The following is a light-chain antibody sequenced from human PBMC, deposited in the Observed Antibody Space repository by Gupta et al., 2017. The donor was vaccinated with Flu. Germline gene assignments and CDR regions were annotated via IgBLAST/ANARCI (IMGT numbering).Light chain of an antibody. CDR2: AAS. Sequence: CVTIHCRARRGRNNYLAWFQQRPGQAPRPLIKAASSLQCGVPAKFSGSGSGTDFTLKISRVEAEDVGTYYCKQSKHYPWTFGQGTKVEIK. CDR1: RGRNNY. CDR3: KQSKHYPWT. J-gene: IGKJ1*01. V-gene: IGKV1-16*02.